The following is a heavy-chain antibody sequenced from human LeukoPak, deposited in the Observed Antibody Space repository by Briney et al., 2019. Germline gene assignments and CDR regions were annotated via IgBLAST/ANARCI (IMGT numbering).Heavy chain of an antibody. J-gene: IGHJ4*02. CDR2: ISSSGSTI. Sequence: GGSLRLSCAASGFTLSSYEMNWVRQAPGKGLEWVSYISSSGSTIYYADSVKGRFTISRDHAKNSLYLQMNSLRAEDTAVYHCARMVGYGAKEWGQGTLVTVSS. D-gene: IGHD5-18*01. V-gene: IGHV3-48*03. CDR1: GFTLSSYE. CDR3: ARMVGYGAKE.